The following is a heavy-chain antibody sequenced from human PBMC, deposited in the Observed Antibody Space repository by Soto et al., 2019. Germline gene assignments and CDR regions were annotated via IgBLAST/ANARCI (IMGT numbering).Heavy chain of an antibody. J-gene: IGHJ3*02. CDR1: GFTFSSYW. D-gene: IGHD1-7*01. CDR3: ARLSGTWRAFDI. V-gene: IGHV3-74*01. CDR2: IYTDGSST. Sequence: EVQLVESGGGLVQPGGSLRLSCAASGFTFSSYWMHWVRQAPGKGLVWVSRIYTDGSSTNYADSVQGRFTISRDNAKNTLYLQMHSLRAEDTAVYYCARLSGTWRAFDIWGQGTMVTVSS.